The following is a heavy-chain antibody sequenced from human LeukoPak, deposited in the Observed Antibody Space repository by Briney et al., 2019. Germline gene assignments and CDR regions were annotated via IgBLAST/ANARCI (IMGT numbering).Heavy chain of an antibody. J-gene: IGHJ4*02. V-gene: IGHV3-7*01. Sequence: SGGSLRLSCAASGFTFSSYWMSWVRQAPGKGLEWVANIKQDGSEKYYVDSVKGRFTISRDNAKNSLYLQMNSLRAEDTAVYYRARVSTPRYYDFWSGFDLFDYWGQGTLVTVSS. CDR1: GFTFSSYW. D-gene: IGHD3-3*01. CDR3: ARVSTPRYYDFWSGFDLFDY. CDR2: IKQDGSEK.